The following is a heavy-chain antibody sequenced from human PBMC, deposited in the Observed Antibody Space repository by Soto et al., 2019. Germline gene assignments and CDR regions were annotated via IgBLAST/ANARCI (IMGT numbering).Heavy chain of an antibody. J-gene: IGHJ6*02. Sequence: PWGSLRLSCAASGFTFSSYSMNWVRQAPGKGLEWVSSISSSSSYIYYADSVKGRFTISRDNAKNSLYLQMNSLRAEDTAVYYCARGQLTAVAAYYYYGMDVWGQGTTVTASS. CDR1: GFTFSSYS. V-gene: IGHV3-21*01. D-gene: IGHD6-19*01. CDR3: ARGQLTAVAAYYYYGMDV. CDR2: ISSSSSYI.